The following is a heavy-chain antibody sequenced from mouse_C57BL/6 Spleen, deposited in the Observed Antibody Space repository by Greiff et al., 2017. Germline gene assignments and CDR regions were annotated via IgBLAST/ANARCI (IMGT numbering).Heavy chain of an antibody. J-gene: IGHJ3*01. CDR3: ARSPYDYDQAWFAY. CDR1: GFTFSSSA. V-gene: IGHV5-4*01. CDR2: ISDGGSYT. Sequence: DVHLVESGGGLVKPGGSLKLSYAASGFTFSSSAMSWVRQTPEKRLEWVATISDGGSYTYYPDNVKGRFTISRDKAKNNLYLQMSNLKSEDTAMYYCARSPYDYDQAWFAYWGQGTLVTVSA. D-gene: IGHD2-4*01.